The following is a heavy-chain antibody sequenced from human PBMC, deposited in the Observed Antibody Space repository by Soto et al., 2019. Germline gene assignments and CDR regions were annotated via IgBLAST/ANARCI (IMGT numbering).Heavy chain of an antibody. Sequence: GGSLRLSCAASGFTVSSNYMSWVRQAPGKGLEWVSVIYSGGSTYYADSVKGRFTISRDNSKNTLYLQMNSLRAEDTAVYYCARDPRVADRHMDVWGKGTTVTVSS. CDR3: ARDPRVADRHMDV. V-gene: IGHV3-66*01. CDR2: IYSGGST. CDR1: GFTVSSNY. J-gene: IGHJ6*03.